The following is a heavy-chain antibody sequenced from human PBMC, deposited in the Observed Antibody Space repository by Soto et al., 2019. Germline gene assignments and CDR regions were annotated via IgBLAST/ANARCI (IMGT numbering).Heavy chain of an antibody. CDR2: INHSGST. CDR1: GGSFSGYY. CDR3: ARSPHPRSATGYFDY. D-gene: IGHD6-25*01. Sequence: ETLSLTCAVYGGSFSGYYWSWIRQPPGKGLEWIGEINHSGSTNYNPSLKSRVTISVDTSKNQFSLKLSSVTAADTAVYYCARSPHPRSATGYFDYWGQGTLVTVSS. V-gene: IGHV4-34*01. J-gene: IGHJ4*02.